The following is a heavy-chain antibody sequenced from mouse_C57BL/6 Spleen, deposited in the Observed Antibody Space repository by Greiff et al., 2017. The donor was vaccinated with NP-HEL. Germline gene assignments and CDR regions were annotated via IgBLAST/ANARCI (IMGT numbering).Heavy chain of an antibody. V-gene: IGHV1-80*01. J-gene: IGHJ1*03. Sequence: VQLQESGAELVKPGASVKISCKASGYAFSSYWLNWVKQRPGKGLEWIGQIYPGDGDTNYNGKFKGKATLTADKSSSTAYMQLSSLTSEDSAVYVCATRGTVEGLNWYFDGWGTGTTVTVSS. CDR2: IYPGDGDT. CDR3: ATRGTVEGLNWYFDG. D-gene: IGHD1-1*01. CDR1: GYAFSSYW.